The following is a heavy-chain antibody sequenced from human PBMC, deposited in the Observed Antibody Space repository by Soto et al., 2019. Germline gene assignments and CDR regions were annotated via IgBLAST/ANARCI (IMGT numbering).Heavy chain of an antibody. D-gene: IGHD3-3*01. J-gene: IGHJ4*02. V-gene: IGHV2-5*02. CDR1: GFSLTTSGVG. Sequence: QITLKESGPTVVKPTETLTLTCTFSGFSLTTSGVGVGWVRQSPGKAPEGLALIYWDDDKRYSPSLKSRLTITKDTSKNQVVLTMANVDPADTATYYCAHRVLRTVFGLVTTTAIYFDFWGQGTPVVVSS. CDR2: IYWDDDK. CDR3: AHRVLRTVFGLVTTTAIYFDF.